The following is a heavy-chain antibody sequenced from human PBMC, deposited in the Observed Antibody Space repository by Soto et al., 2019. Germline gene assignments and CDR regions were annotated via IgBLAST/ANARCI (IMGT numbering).Heavy chain of an antibody. V-gene: IGHV1-18*01. D-gene: IGHD6-13*01. CDR2: ISAYNGNT. CDR3: ARDAAAGLNDY. CDR1: GYTFTSYG. Sequence: QVQLVQSGAEVKKPGASVKVSCKASGYTFTSYGISWVRQAPGQGLEWMGWISAYNGNTKHVQKFQGRVTMTTDTSTGTAYMELRSLRSDDTAVYYCARDAAAGLNDYWGQGTLVTFSS. J-gene: IGHJ4*02.